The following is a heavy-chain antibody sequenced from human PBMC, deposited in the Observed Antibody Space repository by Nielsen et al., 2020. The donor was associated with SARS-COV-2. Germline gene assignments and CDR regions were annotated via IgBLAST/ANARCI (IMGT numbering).Heavy chain of an antibody. J-gene: IGHJ6*03. Sequence: WLRQPPGKGLEWVAVISYDGSNKYYADSVKGRFTISRDNSKNTLYLQMNSLRAEDTAVYYCARDYVEYSSSSGLYYYYMDVWGKGTTVTVSS. V-gene: IGHV3-33*05. D-gene: IGHD6-6*01. CDR2: ISYDGSNK. CDR3: ARDYVEYSSSSGLYYYYMDV.